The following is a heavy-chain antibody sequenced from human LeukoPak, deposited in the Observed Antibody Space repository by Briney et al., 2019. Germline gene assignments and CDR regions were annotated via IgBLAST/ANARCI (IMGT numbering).Heavy chain of an antibody. CDR1: GFPFSSCS. CDR3: ARDKIPSAGTPRGFDP. Sequence: GGSLRLSCAASGFPFSSCSMNWVRQAPGKGLEWVSSISSTSSYIYYAASVKGRFTISRDNAKSSLYLQMNSLRAEDTAVYYCARDKIPSAGTPRGFDPWGQGTLVTVSS. V-gene: IGHV3-21*01. J-gene: IGHJ5*02. D-gene: IGHD6-13*01. CDR2: ISSTSSYI.